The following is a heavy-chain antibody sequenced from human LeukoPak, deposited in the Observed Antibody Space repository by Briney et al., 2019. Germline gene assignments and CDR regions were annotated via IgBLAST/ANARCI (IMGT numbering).Heavy chain of an antibody. CDR2: ISYDGSNV. Sequence: GGSLRLSCAASGFSFRSYVMHWVRQTPGKGLEWVAVISYDGSNVNYTDSVKGRFIISRDNSKHTLYLQMNSLRAEDTAVYYCARGFYGVGSYRWFHPWGQGALVTVSS. V-gene: IGHV3-30*03. J-gene: IGHJ5*02. CDR1: GFSFRSYV. D-gene: IGHD3-10*01. CDR3: ARGFYGVGSYRWFHP.